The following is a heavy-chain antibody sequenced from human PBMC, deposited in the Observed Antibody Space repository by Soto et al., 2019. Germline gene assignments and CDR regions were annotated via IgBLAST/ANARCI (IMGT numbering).Heavy chain of an antibody. CDR1: GFTFSSYD. J-gene: IGHJ2*01. D-gene: IGHD6-13*01. CDR2: IGTAGDT. CDR3: ARGNLIRGSSWPWYFDL. Sequence: EVQLVESGGGLVQPGGSLRLSCAASGFTFSSYDMHWVRQATGKGLEWVSAIGTAGDTYYPGSVKGRFTISRENAKNSLYLQMNSLRAGDTAVYYCARGNLIRGSSWPWYFDLWGRGTLVTVSS. V-gene: IGHV3-13*01.